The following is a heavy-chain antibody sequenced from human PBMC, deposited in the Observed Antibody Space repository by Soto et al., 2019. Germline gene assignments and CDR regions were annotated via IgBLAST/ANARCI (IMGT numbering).Heavy chain of an antibody. Sequence: QPGGSLRLSCSASGVTFTEYALSWVRQAPGKGLEWVGFTRSKAYGGTTDYAASGKGRFTISRDNYKRTAYLEINSLTTDDTGVYYCSEGYCNSSSCLVVFDSWGQGTLVTVSS. CDR1: GVTFTEYA. CDR2: TRSKAYGGTT. D-gene: IGHD2-2*01. J-gene: IGHJ4*02. V-gene: IGHV3-49*04. CDR3: SEGYCNSSSCLVVFDS.